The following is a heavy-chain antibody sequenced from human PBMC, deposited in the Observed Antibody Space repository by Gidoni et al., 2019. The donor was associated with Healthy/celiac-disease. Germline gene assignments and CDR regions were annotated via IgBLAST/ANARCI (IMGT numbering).Heavy chain of an antibody. V-gene: IGHV4-39*01. J-gene: IGHJ4*02. CDR1: GGSTSSSSYY. CDR2: IYYSGST. CDR3: ASQLRDGDIVVVPAARGELDY. Sequence: QLQLQESGPGLVKPSETLSLTCTVSGGSTSSSSYYWGWIRQPPGKGLEWIGSIYYSGSTYYNPSLKSRVTISVDTSKNQFSLKLSSVTAADTAVYYCASQLRDGDIVVVPAARGELDYWGQGTLVTVSS. D-gene: IGHD2-2*01.